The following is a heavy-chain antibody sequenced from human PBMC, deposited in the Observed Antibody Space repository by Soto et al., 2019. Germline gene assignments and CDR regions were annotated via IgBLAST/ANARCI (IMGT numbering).Heavy chain of an antibody. CDR3: GRGHDANDD. V-gene: IGHV4-30-2*01. Sequence: QVQLQESGSGLVKPSQTLSLTCAVSGGSISSGGYSWSWIRQPPGKGLEWIGYIYHSGSTYYNPSLMSTVTRSMDTSKKRFSLKLTSVTASDTAVYYCGRGHDANDDWGQGTLVTVSS. CDR2: IYHSGST. CDR1: GGSISSGGYS. J-gene: IGHJ4*02. D-gene: IGHD2-8*01.